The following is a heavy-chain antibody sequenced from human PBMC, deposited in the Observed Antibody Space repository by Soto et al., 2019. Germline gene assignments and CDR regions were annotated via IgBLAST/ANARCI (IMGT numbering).Heavy chain of an antibody. J-gene: IGHJ6*04. V-gene: IGHV4-34*01. CDR2: INHSGST. Sequence: SETLSLTCAVYGGSFSGYHWSWIRQPPGKGLEWIGEINHSGSTNYNPSLKSRVTISVDTSKNQFSLKLSSVTAADTAVYYCARGPPITIFGVARPLDVWGKGTTVTVSS. D-gene: IGHD3-3*01. CDR1: GGSFSGYH. CDR3: ARGPPITIFGVARPLDV.